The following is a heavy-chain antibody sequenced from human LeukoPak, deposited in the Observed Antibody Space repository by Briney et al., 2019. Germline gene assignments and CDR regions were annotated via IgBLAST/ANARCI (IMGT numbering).Heavy chain of an antibody. CDR2: IYHSGST. J-gene: IGHJ4*02. Sequence: SETLSLTCAVSGYSISSGYYWGWLRQPPGKGLEWIGSIYHSGSTFYNPSLKSRVTISVDTSKNQFSLKLTSVTAADTAVYYCARTQYSSSRLDYWGQGTLVTVSS. CDR1: GYSISSGYY. CDR3: ARTQYSSSRLDY. D-gene: IGHD6-13*01. V-gene: IGHV4-38-2*01.